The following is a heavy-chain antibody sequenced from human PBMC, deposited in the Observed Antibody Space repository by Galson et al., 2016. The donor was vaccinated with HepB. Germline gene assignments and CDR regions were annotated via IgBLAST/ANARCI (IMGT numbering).Heavy chain of an antibody. J-gene: IGHJ4*02. CDR1: GYTFTSFW. CDR3: AWGGGVY. CDR2: IDPDDTST. V-gene: IGHV5-10-1*01. Sequence: QSGAEVKKPGESLRISCKGSGYTFTSFWISWVRQMPGKGLEWMGKIDPDDTSTTHRPSFHTHVTFSADKSISTAYLQWRSLKASDTAIYYCAWGGGVYWGQGTLVTVSS. D-gene: IGHD3-16*01.